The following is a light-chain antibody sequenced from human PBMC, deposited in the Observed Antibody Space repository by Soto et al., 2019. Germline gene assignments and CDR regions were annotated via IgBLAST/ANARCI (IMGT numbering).Light chain of an antibody. CDR2: EGS. Sequence: QSALTQPASVSGSPGQSITISCTGTSSDVGSYNLVSWYQQHPGKAPKLMIYEGSKRPSGVSNRFSGSKSGNTASLTISGLQAEYDADYYCCSYAGSSTCVFGGGTKLTVL. CDR1: SSDVGSYNL. CDR3: CSYAGSSTCV. J-gene: IGLJ3*02. V-gene: IGLV2-23*01.